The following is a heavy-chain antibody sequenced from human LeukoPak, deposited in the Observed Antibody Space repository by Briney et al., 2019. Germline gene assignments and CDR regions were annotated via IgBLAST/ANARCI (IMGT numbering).Heavy chain of an antibody. Sequence: PRGCLRLSCAASGSTFSTYTMSWVPQAPGKGLELVSSISGSGGRTYYAESVEGRFTISRDNSKNTLYLQMNTLRAEATAVYYGAPGRPVYYFYNCGQRTLGTVSS. CDR3: APGRPVYYFYN. J-gene: IGHJ4*02. CDR1: GSTFSTYT. CDR2: ISGSGGRT. V-gene: IGHV3-23*01. D-gene: IGHD2-8*01.